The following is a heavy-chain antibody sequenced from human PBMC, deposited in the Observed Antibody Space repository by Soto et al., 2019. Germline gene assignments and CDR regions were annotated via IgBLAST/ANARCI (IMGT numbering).Heavy chain of an antibody. CDR2: IYYSGST. V-gene: IGHV4-30-4*01. Sequence: SETLSLTCTVSGGSISSGDYYWSWIRQPLGKGLEWIGYIYYSGSTYYNPSLKSRVTISVDTSKNQFSLRLSSVTAADTAVYYCASLKLGYSTFDPWGQGTLVTVSS. J-gene: IGHJ5*02. D-gene: IGHD5-18*01. CDR1: GGSISSGDYY. CDR3: ASLKLGYSTFDP.